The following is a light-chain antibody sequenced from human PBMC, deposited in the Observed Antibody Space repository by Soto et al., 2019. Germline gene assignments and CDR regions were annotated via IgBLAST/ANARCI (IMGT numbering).Light chain of an antibody. Sequence: QSALTQPASVSGSPGQSITISCTGTSSDVGGYKYVSWYQQHPGKAPKLLIHEVNSRPSGVSNRFSGSKSDNTASLTISGLQAEDKADYYCSSYTSSATLVFGVGTKVTVL. CDR3: SSYTSSATLV. V-gene: IGLV2-14*01. CDR2: EVN. CDR1: SSDVGGYKY. J-gene: IGLJ2*01.